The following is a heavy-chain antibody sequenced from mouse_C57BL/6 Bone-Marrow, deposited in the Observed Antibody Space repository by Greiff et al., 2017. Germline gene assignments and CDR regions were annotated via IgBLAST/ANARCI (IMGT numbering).Heavy chain of an antibody. D-gene: IGHD1-1*01. J-gene: IGHJ1*03. CDR1: GYTFTSYW. V-gene: IGHV1-64*01. CDR2: IHPNSGST. CDR3: ANSSYDWYFDV. Sequence: VQLKQSGAELVKPGASVKLSCKASGYTFTSYWMHWVKQRPGQGLEWIGMIHPNSGSTNYNEKFKSKATLTVDKSSSTAYMQLSSLTSEDSAVYYCANSSYDWYFDVWGTGTTVTVSS.